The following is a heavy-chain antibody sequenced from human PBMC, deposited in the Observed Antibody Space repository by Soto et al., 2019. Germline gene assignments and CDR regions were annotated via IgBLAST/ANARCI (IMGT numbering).Heavy chain of an antibody. CDR1: GGTFSSYA. J-gene: IGHJ6*02. V-gene: IGHV1-69*06. Sequence: GASVKVSCKASGGTFSSYAISWVRQAPGQGLEWMGGIIPIFGTANYAQKFQGRVTITADKSTSTAYMELSSLRSEDTAVYYCARGYNYDLSASNGMDVWGQGTTVHRLL. D-gene: IGHD3-3*01. CDR2: IIPIFGTA. CDR3: ARGYNYDLSASNGMDV.